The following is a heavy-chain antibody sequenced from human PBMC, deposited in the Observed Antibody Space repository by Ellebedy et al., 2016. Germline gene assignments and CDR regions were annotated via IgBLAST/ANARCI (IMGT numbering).Heavy chain of an antibody. Sequence: GESLKISXAASGFTFSSYTMSWVRQAPGKGLEWVSSISSSSSDIYYADSVKGRFTISRDNAKNSLYLQMNSLRAEDTAVYYCARGTTDYFYMDVWGKGTTVTVSS. V-gene: IGHV3-21*01. D-gene: IGHD4-17*01. CDR2: ISSSSSDI. CDR1: GFTFSSYT. CDR3: ARGTTDYFYMDV. J-gene: IGHJ6*03.